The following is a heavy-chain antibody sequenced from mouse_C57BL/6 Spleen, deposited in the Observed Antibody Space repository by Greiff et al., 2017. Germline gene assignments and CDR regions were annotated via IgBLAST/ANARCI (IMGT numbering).Heavy chain of an antibody. J-gene: IGHJ3*01. D-gene: IGHD2-1*01. CDR1: GFNIKDDY. CDR2: IDPENGDT. V-gene: IGHV14-4*01. Sequence: EVQLVESGAELVRPGASVKLSCTASGFNIKDDYMHWVKQRPEQGLEWIGWIDPENGDTEYASKFQGKATITADTSSNTAYLQLSSLTSEDTAVYYCTTGRIYYAFAYWGQGTLVTVSA. CDR3: TTGRIYYAFAY.